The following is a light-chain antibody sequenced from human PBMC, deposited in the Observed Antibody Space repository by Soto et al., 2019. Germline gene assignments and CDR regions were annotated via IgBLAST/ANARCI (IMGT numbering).Light chain of an antibody. J-gene: IGKJ1*01. CDR3: QQYQIDWT. CDR1: QNIGLS. V-gene: IGKV1-5*01. CDR2: GAS. Sequence: IQMTQSPSTLSASVGDRFTLTCRSSQNIGLSLAWFQQKAGKAPNLLMFGASSVESGVPSRFSGRGSGTEFTLTISSLQADDYATYYCQQYQIDWTFGQGTKVDIK.